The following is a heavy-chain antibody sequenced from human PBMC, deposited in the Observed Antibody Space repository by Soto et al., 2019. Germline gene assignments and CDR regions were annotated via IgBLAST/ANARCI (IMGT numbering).Heavy chain of an antibody. J-gene: IGHJ6*02. D-gene: IGHD3-22*01. V-gene: IGHV1-18*01. CDR1: GYTFTSYG. CDR2: ISAYNGNT. CDR3: ARRNYYDSSGYYYRRYYYYGMDV. Sequence: ASVKVSCKASGYTFTSYGISWVRQAPGQGLEWMGWISAYNGNTNYAQKLQGRVTMTTDTSTSTAYMELRSLRSDDTAVYYCARRNYYDSSGYYYRRYYYYGMDVWGQGTTVTVSS.